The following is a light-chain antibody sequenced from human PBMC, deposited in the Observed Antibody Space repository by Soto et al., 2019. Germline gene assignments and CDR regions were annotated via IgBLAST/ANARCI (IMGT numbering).Light chain of an antibody. CDR2: DAS. Sequence: DIQMTQSPSSLSAFLGDRVTITCRASQDISIYLNWFQQKPGKAPKLLIYDASNLENGVPSRFSGSGSETDFTLTINSLQPDEIATYYCQQYNVVPPTFGQGTRLEI. CDR3: QQYNVVPPT. V-gene: IGKV1-33*01. CDR1: QDISIY. J-gene: IGKJ2*01.